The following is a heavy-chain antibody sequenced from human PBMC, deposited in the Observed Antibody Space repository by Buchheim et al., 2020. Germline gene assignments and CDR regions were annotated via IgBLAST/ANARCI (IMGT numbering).Heavy chain of an antibody. CDR3: AAGDYWSHPENWFDP. CDR2: IYYTGTT. Sequence: QVQLQESGPGLVKSSETLSLTCSVSSGSISSYYWNWIRQPPGKGLEWIGHIYYTGTTRYNPSLKSRVSISVDTSRKQFSLTLTSVTAADTAIYYCAAGDYWSHPENWFDPWGQGAL. D-gene: IGHD3-3*01. CDR1: SGSISSYY. V-gene: IGHV4-59*12. J-gene: IGHJ5*02.